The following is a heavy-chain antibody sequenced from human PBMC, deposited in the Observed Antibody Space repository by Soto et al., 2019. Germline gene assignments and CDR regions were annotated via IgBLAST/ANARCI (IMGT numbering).Heavy chain of an antibody. CDR3: AKDRLHTVTTLVDY. CDR2: ISYDGSNK. Sequence: PGGSLRLSCAASGFTFSSYGMHWVRQAPGKGLEWVAVISYDGSNKYYADSVKGRFTISRDNSKNTLYLQMNSLRAEDTAVYYCAKDRLHTVTTLVDYWGQGTLVTVSS. D-gene: IGHD4-17*01. J-gene: IGHJ4*02. V-gene: IGHV3-30*18. CDR1: GFTFSSYG.